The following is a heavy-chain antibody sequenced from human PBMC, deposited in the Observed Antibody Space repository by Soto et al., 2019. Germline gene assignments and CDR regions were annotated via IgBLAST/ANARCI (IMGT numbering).Heavy chain of an antibody. J-gene: IGHJ4*02. CDR1: GFTSSSYV. Sequence: QVQLVESGRGVVQPGRSLRLSCEGSGFTSSSYVMHWVRQAPGKGLEWVALISFDGSKKNYADSVKGRFTISRDNSKNMMYLQMNSLRPKDTAVYYCARGVFYYYGSSGYSPDYWGQGTLVTVSS. V-gene: IGHV3-30-3*01. CDR3: ARGVFYYYGSSGYSPDY. CDR2: ISFDGSKK. D-gene: IGHD3-22*01.